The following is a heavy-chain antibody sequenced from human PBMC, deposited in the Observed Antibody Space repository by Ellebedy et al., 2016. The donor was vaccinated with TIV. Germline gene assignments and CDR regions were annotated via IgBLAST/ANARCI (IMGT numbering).Heavy chain of an antibody. CDR1: GYTFSGFY. CDR2: INPNSGGT. Sequence: AASVKVSCKASGYTFSGFYIHWVRQAPGQGLEYMGLINPNSGGTDYAQKFQGRVTMTCDTSITTAYMDLSRLTSDDTAVYFCTRDSDYYNSGSHYWGQGSQVTVSS. CDR3: TRDSDYYNSGSHY. D-gene: IGHD3-22*01. J-gene: IGHJ4*02. V-gene: IGHV1-2*02.